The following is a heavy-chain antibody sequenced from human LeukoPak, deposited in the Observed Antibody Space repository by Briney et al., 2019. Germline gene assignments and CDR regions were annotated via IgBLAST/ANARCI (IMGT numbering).Heavy chain of an antibody. J-gene: IGHJ4*02. V-gene: IGHV3-23*01. CDR3: AKSGLSRFDY. D-gene: IGHD4/OR15-4a*01. Sequence: PGGSLRLSCAASGFTFSNYWMHWVRQAPGKGLEWVSAISGSGGNTHYADSVKGRFTISRDNTKNTLSLQMNSLRAEDTAVYYCAKSGLSRFDYWGQGTLITVSS. CDR1: GFTFSNYW. CDR2: ISGSGGNT.